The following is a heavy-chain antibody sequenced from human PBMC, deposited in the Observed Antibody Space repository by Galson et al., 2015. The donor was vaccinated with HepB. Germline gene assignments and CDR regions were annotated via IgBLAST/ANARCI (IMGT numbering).Heavy chain of an antibody. V-gene: IGHV3-30*03. CDR3: ARSGWYGPAIDY. CDR2: ISYDGSNK. D-gene: IGHD6-19*01. J-gene: IGHJ4*02. CDR1: GFTFSSYG. Sequence: SLRLSCAASGFTFSSYGMHWVRQAPGKGLEWVAVISYDGSNKYYADSVRGRFTISRDNAKNSLYLQMNSLRSDDTAVYYCARSGWYGPAIDYWGQGTLVTVSS.